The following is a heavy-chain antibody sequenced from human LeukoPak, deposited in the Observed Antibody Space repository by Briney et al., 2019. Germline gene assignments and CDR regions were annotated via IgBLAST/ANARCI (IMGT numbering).Heavy chain of an antibody. V-gene: IGHV4-59*01. Sequence: SETLSLTCTVSGGSISSYYWSWIRQPPGKGLEWIGYIYYSGSTNYNPSLKSRVTISVDTSKNQFSLKLSSVTAADTAVYYCARDCNGGNCYDYWGQGTLLPVSS. CDR2: IYYSGST. D-gene: IGHD2-15*01. J-gene: IGHJ4*02. CDR1: GGSISSYY. CDR3: ARDCNGGNCYDY.